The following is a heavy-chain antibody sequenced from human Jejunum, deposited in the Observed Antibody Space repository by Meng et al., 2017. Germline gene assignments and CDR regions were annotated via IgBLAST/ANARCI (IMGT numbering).Heavy chain of an antibody. Sequence: QIQLQQPGPGLVKPSQTLPLTCANSGDNVSSNSAGWNWIRQSPSRGLEWLGRTYYRSKWYIDYAVSVKSRITINPDTSKNQFSLHLNSVTPEDTAVYYCAGGGLVRSTRGYFDYWGQGTLVTVSS. D-gene: IGHD1-26*01. V-gene: IGHV6-1*01. CDR1: GDNVSSNSAG. CDR3: AGGGLVRSTRGYFDY. CDR2: TYYRSKWYI. J-gene: IGHJ4*02.